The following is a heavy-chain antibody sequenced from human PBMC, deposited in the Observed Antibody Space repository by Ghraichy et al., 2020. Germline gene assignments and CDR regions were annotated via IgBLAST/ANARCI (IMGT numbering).Heavy chain of an antibody. CDR1: GGSISSSSYY. D-gene: IGHD3-3*01. J-gene: IGHJ6*02. CDR3: ARGGGYDFWSGYYTWGPYYYYGMDV. V-gene: IGHV4-39*01. Sequence: SETLSLTCTVSGGSISSSSYYWGWIRQPPGKGLEWIGSIYYSGSTYYNPSLKSRVTISVDTSKNQFSLKLSSVTAADTAVYYCARGGGYDFWSGYYTWGPYYYYGMDVWGQGTTVTVSS. CDR2: IYYSGST.